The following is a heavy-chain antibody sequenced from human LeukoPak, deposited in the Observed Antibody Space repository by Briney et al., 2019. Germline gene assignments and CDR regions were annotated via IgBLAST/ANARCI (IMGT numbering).Heavy chain of an antibody. Sequence: PGGSLRLSCAASGFTFSSHAMSWIRQAPGKGLEWVSAISDTGGSTYYADSVKGRFTISRDNSKNTLYLQMDSLRAEDTAVYYCARVGDAYGRFDYWGQGTLVTVSS. CDR1: GFTFSSHA. CDR2: ISDTGGST. J-gene: IGHJ4*02. D-gene: IGHD4-17*01. V-gene: IGHV3-23*01. CDR3: ARVGDAYGRFDY.